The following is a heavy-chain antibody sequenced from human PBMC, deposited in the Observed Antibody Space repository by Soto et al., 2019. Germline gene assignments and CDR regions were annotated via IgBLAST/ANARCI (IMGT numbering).Heavy chain of an antibody. D-gene: IGHD5-18*01. V-gene: IGHV1-18*04. CDR3: ARDLVSGVDTAMVTWFDP. CDR2: ISAYNGNT. J-gene: IGHJ5*02. CDR1: GYTFTSYG. Sequence: WASVKVSCKASGYTFTSYGISWVRQAPGQGLEWMGWISAYNGNTNYAQKLQGSVTMTTDTSTSTAYMELRSLRSDDTAVYYCARDLVSGVDTAMVTWFDPWGQRTLVTSPQ.